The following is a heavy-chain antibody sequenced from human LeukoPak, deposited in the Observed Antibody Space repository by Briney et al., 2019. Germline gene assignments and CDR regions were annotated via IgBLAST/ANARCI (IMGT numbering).Heavy chain of an antibody. Sequence: PGGSLRLSCAASGFTFSSYSMNWVRQAPGKGLEWVSSISSSSSYIYYAASVKGRFTISRDTSKKILYLQMDSLRPGDTAVYYCAKPLGGSYLFDRWGQGTLVTVSS. V-gene: IGHV3-21*04. CDR1: GFTFSSYS. CDR2: ISSSSSYI. J-gene: IGHJ4*02. CDR3: AKPLGGSYLFDR. D-gene: IGHD1-26*01.